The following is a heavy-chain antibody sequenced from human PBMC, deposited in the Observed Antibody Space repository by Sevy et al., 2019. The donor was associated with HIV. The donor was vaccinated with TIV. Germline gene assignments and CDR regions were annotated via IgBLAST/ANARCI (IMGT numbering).Heavy chain of an antibody. J-gene: IGHJ4*02. Sequence: EGSLRLSCEVSGFTFSDDGMHWVLQAPGKELEWLAVISYDGSDIYYPDSVEGRFTVSRDNSKNTLYLQMNSLRPEDTAVYYCSNGIGGSDWGGFDYWGQGTLVTVSS. CDR1: GFTFSDDG. CDR2: ISYDGSDI. CDR3: SNGIGGSDWGGFDY. V-gene: IGHV3-30*03. D-gene: IGHD1-26*01.